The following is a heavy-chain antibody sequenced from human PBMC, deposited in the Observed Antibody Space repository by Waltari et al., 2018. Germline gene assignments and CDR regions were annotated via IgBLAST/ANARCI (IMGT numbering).Heavy chain of an antibody. CDR1: GLPFDDSA. CDR2: ISWNSGSR. V-gene: IGHV3-9*01. J-gene: IGHJ5*02. Sequence: EVQLVESGGGLVQPGRSLRLSCAASGLPFDDSALHWFRQAPGKGLEWVSGISWNSGSRGYADSVKGRFTISRDNAKNSLDLQMNSLRAEDTALYYCAKETAVAGTGNWFDPWGQGTLVTVSS. CDR3: AKETAVAGTGNWFDP. D-gene: IGHD6-19*01.